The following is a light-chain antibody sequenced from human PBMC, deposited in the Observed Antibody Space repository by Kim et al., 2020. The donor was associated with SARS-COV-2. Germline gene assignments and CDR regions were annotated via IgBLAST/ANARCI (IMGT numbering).Light chain of an antibody. V-gene: IGLV3-19*01. CDR1: SLRSYY. Sequence: SSELTQDPAVSVALGQTVRITCQGDSLRSYYATWYQQKPGQAPILVIYGKNNRPSGIPDRFSGSSSGNTASLTITGPHAGDEADYYCNSRDSNDTVVFGG. CDR3: NSRDSNDTVV. CDR2: GKN. J-gene: IGLJ2*01.